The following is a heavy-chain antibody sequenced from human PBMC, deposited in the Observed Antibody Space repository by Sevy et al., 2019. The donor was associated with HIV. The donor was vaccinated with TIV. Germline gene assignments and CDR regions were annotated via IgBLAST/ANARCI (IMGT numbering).Heavy chain of an antibody. CDR2: IYYSGNT. V-gene: IGHV4-59*01. Sequence: SETLSLTCTVSGGFISSYYWNWIRQPPGKGLEWIGYIYYSGNTNYNPSLKSRDTISLDMSKNQFSLKLSSVTAADTAVYYCATGVAAADNWFDPWGQGTLVTVSS. J-gene: IGHJ5*02. CDR3: ATGVAAADNWFDP. D-gene: IGHD6-13*01. CDR1: GGFISSYY.